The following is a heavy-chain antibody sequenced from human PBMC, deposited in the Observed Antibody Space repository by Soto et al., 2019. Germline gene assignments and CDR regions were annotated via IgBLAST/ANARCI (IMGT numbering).Heavy chain of an antibody. Sequence: LSLTCTVSGGSISSGDYYWSWIRQPPGKGLEWIGYIYYSGSTYYNPSLKSRVTISVDTSKNQFSLKLSSVTAADTAVYYCASFYGAGYSYGLYYFDYWGQGTLVTVSS. CDR3: ASFYGAGYSYGLYYFDY. CDR1: GGSISSGDYY. D-gene: IGHD5-18*01. V-gene: IGHV4-30-4*01. CDR2: IYYSGST. J-gene: IGHJ4*02.